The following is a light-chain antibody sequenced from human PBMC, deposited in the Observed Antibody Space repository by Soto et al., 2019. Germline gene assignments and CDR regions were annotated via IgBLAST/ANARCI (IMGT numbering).Light chain of an antibody. CDR2: EVN. V-gene: IGLV2-14*01. CDR1: SSDVGGYNY. Sequence: QSALAQPASVSGSPGQSITISRTGTSSDVGGYNYVSWYQHSPGKAPKLMIYEVNSRPSGVSNRFSGSKSGNTASLTISGLQAEDESDYYCSSCTSSNTCLFGTGTKVTVL. CDR3: SSCTSSNTCL. J-gene: IGLJ1*01.